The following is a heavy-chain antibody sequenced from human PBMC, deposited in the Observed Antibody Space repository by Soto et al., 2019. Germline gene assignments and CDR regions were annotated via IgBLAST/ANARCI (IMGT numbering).Heavy chain of an antibody. V-gene: IGHV4-30-2*01. CDR1: GGSISSGGYS. CDR2: IYHSGST. Sequence: KTSETLSLTCAVSGGSISSGGYSWSWIRQPPGKGLEWIGYIYHSGSTYYNPSLKSRVTISVDRSRNQFSLKLSSVTAADTAVYYCAREGGVGGGLFDYWGQGTLVTVSS. J-gene: IGHJ4*02. D-gene: IGHD3-16*01. CDR3: AREGGVGGGLFDY.